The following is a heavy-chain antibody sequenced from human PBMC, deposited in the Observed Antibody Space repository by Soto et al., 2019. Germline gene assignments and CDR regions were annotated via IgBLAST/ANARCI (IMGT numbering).Heavy chain of an antibody. D-gene: IGHD2-21*02. CDR3: TRTADFTSAFDI. CDR2: INVAGTT. CDR1: GFTFSNYD. Sequence: GGSLRLSCAASGFTFSNYDMHWVRQATGKGLQRVANINVAGTTYYPVSVKGRFTISRENAKNSLYFHINSLRAEDTAVYYCTRTADFTSAFDIWGQGTVVTVSS. V-gene: IGHV3-13*01. J-gene: IGHJ3*02.